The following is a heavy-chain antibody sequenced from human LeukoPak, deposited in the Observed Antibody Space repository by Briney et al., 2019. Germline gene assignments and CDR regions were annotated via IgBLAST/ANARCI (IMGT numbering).Heavy chain of an antibody. CDR2: ISAYSGNT. Sequence: ASVKVSCKASGYTFTSYGISWVRQAPGQGLEWMGWISAYSGNTDYAQRLQGRITMTTGTPTSTAYMELRSLRSDDTAVYYCARDLTSSWKYGEVDFWGQGTRVTVSS. CDR1: GYTFTSYG. D-gene: IGHD1-7*01. CDR3: ARDLTSSWKYGEVDF. V-gene: IGHV1-18*01. J-gene: IGHJ4*02.